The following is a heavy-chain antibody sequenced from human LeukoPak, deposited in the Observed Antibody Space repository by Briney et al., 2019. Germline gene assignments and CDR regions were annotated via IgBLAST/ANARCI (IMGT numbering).Heavy chain of an antibody. J-gene: IGHJ1*01. CDR2: SGTGGRT. CDR1: GFTFSNYA. Sequence: GGSLRLSCAASGFTFSNYAMSWVRQAPGKGLEWVSASGTGGRTYYADSVKGRYTISRDNSKKMVSLQMDGLRAEDTAVYYCARGDGPTVGTTWGQGTLVIVSS. V-gene: IGHV3-23*01. D-gene: IGHD1-1*01. CDR3: ARGDGPTVGTT.